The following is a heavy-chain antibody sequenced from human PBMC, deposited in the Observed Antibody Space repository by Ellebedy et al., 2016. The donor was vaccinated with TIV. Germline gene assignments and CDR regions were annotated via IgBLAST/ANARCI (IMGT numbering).Heavy chain of an antibody. CDR3: ASSLI. Sequence: ASVKVSCKASGGIFRSYAISWVRQAPGQGLEWMGGIIAIFRSTNYAQKFQGRVTITADESTSAAYMELSSLRAEDTAVYYCASSLIWGQGTLVTVSS. J-gene: IGHJ4*02. CDR2: IIAIFRST. CDR1: GGIFRSYA. V-gene: IGHV1-69*13.